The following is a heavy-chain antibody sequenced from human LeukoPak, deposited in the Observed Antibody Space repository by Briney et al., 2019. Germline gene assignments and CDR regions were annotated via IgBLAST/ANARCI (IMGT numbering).Heavy chain of an antibody. CDR2: ITGSGGAV. Sequence: GGSLRLSCAASEFTFSSYDIIWVRQAPGKGLEWVSWITGSGGAVKYTDSGKGRFTISRDNAKKSVYLQMNSLRVEDTAVYYCARNGGGLDYWGQGTLVTVSS. J-gene: IGHJ4*02. CDR3: ARNGGGLDY. V-gene: IGHV3-48*03. D-gene: IGHD3-16*01. CDR1: EFTFSSYD.